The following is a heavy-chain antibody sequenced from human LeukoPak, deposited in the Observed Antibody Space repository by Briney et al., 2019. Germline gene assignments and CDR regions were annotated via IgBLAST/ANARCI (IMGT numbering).Heavy chain of an antibody. J-gene: IGHJ5*02. CDR2: IHASGST. V-gene: IGHV4-4*07. D-gene: IGHD6-19*01. Sequence: SETLSLTCTVSNGSISSYYWSWIRQPAGKGLEWIGRIHASGSTNYNPSLKRRVTMSVDTPKNQFSLKLSSVTAADTAIYFCARGDRAVAGAWGWFDPWGQGTLVTVSS. CDR3: ARGDRAVAGAWGWFDP. CDR1: NGSISSYY.